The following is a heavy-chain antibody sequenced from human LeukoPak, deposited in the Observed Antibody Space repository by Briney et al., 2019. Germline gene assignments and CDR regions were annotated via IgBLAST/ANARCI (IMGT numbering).Heavy chain of an antibody. D-gene: IGHD1-26*01. CDR3: ARGRAGAPIWGYYYGMDV. V-gene: IGHV3-21*04. CDR1: GFTFSSYS. Sequence: PGGSLRLSCAASGFTFSSYSMNWVRQAPGKGLEWVSSISSSSSYIYYADSVKGRFTISRDNAKNSLYLQMNSLRAEDTAVYYCARGRAGAPIWGYYYGMDVWGQGTTVTVSS. J-gene: IGHJ6*02. CDR2: ISSSSSYI.